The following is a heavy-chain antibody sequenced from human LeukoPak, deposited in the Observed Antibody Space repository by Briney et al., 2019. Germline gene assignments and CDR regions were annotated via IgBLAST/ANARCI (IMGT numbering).Heavy chain of an antibody. CDR2: INHSGST. D-gene: IGHD2-2*02. Sequence: SETLSVTCAVHGGSFSGYYWSWIRQPPGQGLEWIGEINHSGSTNYNPSLKSRVTISVDTSKNQFSLKLSSVAAADTAVYYCARGRGVVVPAAIYSGWFDPWGQGTLVTVSS. CDR1: GGSFSGYY. J-gene: IGHJ5*02. CDR3: ARGRGVVVPAAIYSGWFDP. V-gene: IGHV4-34*01.